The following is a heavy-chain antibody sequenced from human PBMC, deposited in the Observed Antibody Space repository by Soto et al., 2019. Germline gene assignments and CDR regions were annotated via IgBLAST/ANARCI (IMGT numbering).Heavy chain of an antibody. V-gene: IGHV3-23*01. J-gene: IGHJ4*02. CDR3: AKGLYYDFWSGYYVGYYFDY. CDR2: ISGSGGST. Sequence: EVQLLESGGGLVQPGGSLRLSCAASGFTFSSYAMSWVRQAPGKGLEWVSAISGSGGSTYYADSVKGRFTISRDNSKNTLYLQMNSLRAEDTAVYYCAKGLYYDFWSGYYVGYYFDYWGQGTLLTVSS. D-gene: IGHD3-3*01. CDR1: GFTFSSYA.